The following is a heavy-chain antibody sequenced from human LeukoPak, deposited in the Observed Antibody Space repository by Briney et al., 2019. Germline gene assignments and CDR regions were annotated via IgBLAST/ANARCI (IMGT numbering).Heavy chain of an antibody. Sequence: GGALRLSCAASGFTFSSYAMSWVRQAPGKGLEGVSAISGSGGSTYYADSVKGRFTISSDNSKSTLYLQMTSLRAEDTAVYYCAKHNLGIAAIGDYWGQGTLVTVSS. CDR2: ISGSGGST. CDR3: AKHNLGIAAIGDY. CDR1: GFTFSSYA. D-gene: IGHD6-13*01. J-gene: IGHJ4*02. V-gene: IGHV3-23*01.